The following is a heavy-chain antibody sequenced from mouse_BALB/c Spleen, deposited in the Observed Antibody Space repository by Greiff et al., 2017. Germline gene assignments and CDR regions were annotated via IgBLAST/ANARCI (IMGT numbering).Heavy chain of an antibody. CDR3: ARDKEDYDEGFAY. D-gene: IGHD2-4*01. J-gene: IGHJ3*01. CDR1: GFTFTDYY. Sequence: EVKVVESGGGLVQPGGSLRLSCATSGFTFTDYYMSWVRQPPGKALEWLGFIRNKANGYTTEYSASVKGRFTISRDNSQSILYLQMNTLRAEDSATYYCARDKEDYDEGFAYWGQGTLVTVSA. CDR2: IRNKANGYTT. V-gene: IGHV7-3*02.